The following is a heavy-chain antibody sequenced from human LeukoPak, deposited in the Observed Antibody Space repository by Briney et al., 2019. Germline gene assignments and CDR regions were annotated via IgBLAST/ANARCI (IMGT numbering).Heavy chain of an antibody. V-gene: IGHV3-23*01. CDR3: AKDGGLWVSAHWGDS. Sequence: GGPLRLSCAASDFNFNYVWMSWVRQAPGKGLEWVSTITTSDGNTYYADSVKGRFTVSRDNSKNTLFLQMNSLGAEDTAVYYCAKDGGLWVSAHWGDSWGRGTLVTVSS. CDR2: ITTSDGNT. D-gene: IGHD7-27*01. CDR1: DFNFNYV. J-gene: IGHJ4*02.